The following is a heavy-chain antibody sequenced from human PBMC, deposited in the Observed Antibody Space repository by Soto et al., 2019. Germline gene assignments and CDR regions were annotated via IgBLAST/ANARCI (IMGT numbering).Heavy chain of an antibody. V-gene: IGHV1-58*01. CDR3: AASRDYYDSSGSFWFDP. J-gene: IGHJ5*02. D-gene: IGHD3-22*01. Sequence: SVKVSCKASGFTFTSSAVQWVRQARGQRLEWIGWIVVGSGNTNYAQKFQERFTITRDMSTSTAYMELSSLRSEDTAVYYCAASRDYYDSSGSFWFDPWGQGTLVTVYS. CDR2: IVVGSGNT. CDR1: GFTFTSSA.